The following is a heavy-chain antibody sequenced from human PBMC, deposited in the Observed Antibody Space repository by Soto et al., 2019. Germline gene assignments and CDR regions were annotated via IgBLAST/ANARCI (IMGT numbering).Heavy chain of an antibody. CDR3: ARKGYGEYGGMDV. V-gene: IGHV3-21*01. CDR2: ISTTSGYI. J-gene: IGHJ6*02. CDR1: GFTFTRYT. Sequence: EVQLVESGGGLVKPGGSLRLSCAASGFTFTRYTFNWVRQAPGKGLEWVSCISTTSGYIYYADSVKGRFTFSRDNARNSLYLQMNSLRVEDTAVYYCARKGYGEYGGMDVWGQGTMVTVSS. D-gene: IGHD4-17*01.